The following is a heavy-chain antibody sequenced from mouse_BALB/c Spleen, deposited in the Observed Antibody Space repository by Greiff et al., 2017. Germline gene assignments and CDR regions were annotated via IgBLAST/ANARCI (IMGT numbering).Heavy chain of an antibody. CDR2: ISSGGST. D-gene: IGHD1-1*01. CDR1: GFTFSSYA. J-gene: IGHJ1*01. V-gene: IGHV5-6-5*01. Sequence: EVQLVESGGGLVKPGGSLKLSCAASGFTFSSYAMSWVRQTPEKRLEWVASISSGGSTYYPDSVKGRFTISRDKARNILYLQMSSLRSEDTAMYYCARGGGSSRYWYFDVWGAGTTVTVSS. CDR3: ARGGGSSRYWYFDV.